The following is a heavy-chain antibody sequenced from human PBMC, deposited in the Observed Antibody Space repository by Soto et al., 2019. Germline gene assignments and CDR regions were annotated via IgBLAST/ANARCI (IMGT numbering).Heavy chain of an antibody. J-gene: IGHJ6*02. CDR2: IYYSGST. CDR1: GGSISSYY. CDR3: GSSESYYYYGMDV. D-gene: IGHD6-6*01. V-gene: IGHV4-59*01. Sequence: PSETLSLTCTVSGGSISSYYWSWIRQPPGKGLEWIGYIYYSGSTNYNPSLKSRVTISVDTSKNQFSLKLSSVTAADTAVYYCGSSESYYYYGMDVWGQGTTVTVSS.